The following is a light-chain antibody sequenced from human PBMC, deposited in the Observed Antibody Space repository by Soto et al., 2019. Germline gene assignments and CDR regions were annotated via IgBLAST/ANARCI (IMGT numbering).Light chain of an antibody. J-gene: IGKJ2*01. CDR3: QQVYTTPRT. CDR2: WAS. Sequence: DIVMTQAPDSLAASLGAIVTINCKSSRNLFYNDKNYVAWYQQRPGQAPKLLIYWASTRESEVPVRISGSGSVTDFRLTIRDLQAADAAVYYCQQVYTTPRTFGQGTRVEI. CDR1: RNLFYNDKNY. V-gene: IGKV4-1*01.